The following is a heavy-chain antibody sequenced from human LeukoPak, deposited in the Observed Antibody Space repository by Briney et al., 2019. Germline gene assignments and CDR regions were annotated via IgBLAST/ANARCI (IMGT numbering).Heavy chain of an antibody. D-gene: IGHD1-26*01. J-gene: IGHJ4*02. CDR3: ARRSRSTNDY. CDR1: GFTFSRNY. V-gene: IGHV3-53*01. Sequence: GGSLRLSCAASGFTFSRNYMSWVRQAPGKGLEWVSVIYSGGSTYYADSVKGRFTISRDNSQNTLYLQMNSLRAEDTAVYYCARRSRSTNDYWGQGTLVTVSS. CDR2: IYSGGST.